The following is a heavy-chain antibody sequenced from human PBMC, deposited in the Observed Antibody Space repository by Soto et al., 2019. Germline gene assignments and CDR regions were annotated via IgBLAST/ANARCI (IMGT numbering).Heavy chain of an antibody. CDR1: GGSISSSSYY. Sequence: QLQLQESGPGLVKPSETLSLTCTVSGGSISSSSYYWGWIRQPPGKGRGWIGRIYYSGSTYYNPSLKCRVTISVDTSKNQFSLKLSSVTAADTAVYYCARMYSSGYDAFDIWGQGTKVTV. CDR2: IYYSGST. J-gene: IGHJ3*02. V-gene: IGHV4-39*01. D-gene: IGHD6-19*01. CDR3: ARMYSSGYDAFDI.